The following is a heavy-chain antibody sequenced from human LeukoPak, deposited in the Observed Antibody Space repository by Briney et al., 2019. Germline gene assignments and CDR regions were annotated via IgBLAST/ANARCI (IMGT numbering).Heavy chain of an antibody. Sequence: SETLSLTCTVSGGSISSGSYYWSWIRQPAGKGLEWNGRIYTSGSTNYNPSLKSRVTISVDTSKNQFSLKLSSVTAADTAVYYCARGGIGFGELALFDYWGQGTLVTVSS. D-gene: IGHD3-10*01. J-gene: IGHJ4*02. CDR1: GGSISSGSYY. V-gene: IGHV4-61*02. CDR2: IYTSGST. CDR3: ARGGIGFGELALFDY.